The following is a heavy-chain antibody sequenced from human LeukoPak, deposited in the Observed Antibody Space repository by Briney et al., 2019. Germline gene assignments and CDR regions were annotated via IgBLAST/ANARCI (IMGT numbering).Heavy chain of an antibody. CDR3: ARFLPSVRYYFDY. CDR1: GGSFSGYY. D-gene: IGHD6-6*01. J-gene: IGHJ4*02. V-gene: IGHV4-34*01. CDR2: INHSGST. Sequence: SETLSLTCAVYGGSFSGYYWSWIRQPPGKGLEWIGEINHSGSTNYNPSLKSRVTISVDTSKNQFSLKLSSVTAADTAVYYCARFLPSVRYYFDYWGQGTLVTVSS.